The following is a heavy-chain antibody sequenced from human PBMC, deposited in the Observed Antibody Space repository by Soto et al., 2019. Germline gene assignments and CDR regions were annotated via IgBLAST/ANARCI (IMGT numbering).Heavy chain of an antibody. V-gene: IGHV3-15*01. CDR1: GFTFSNAW. CDR2: IKSKTDGGTT. Sequence: PGGSLRLSCAASGFTFSNAWMSWVRQAPGKGLEWVGRIKSKTDGGTTDYAAPVKGRFTISRDDSKNTLYLQMNSLKTEDTAVYYCTTDPRRYSSSWYISTRGGQGTLVTVSS. J-gene: IGHJ4*02. D-gene: IGHD6-13*01. CDR3: TTDPRRYSSSWYISTR.